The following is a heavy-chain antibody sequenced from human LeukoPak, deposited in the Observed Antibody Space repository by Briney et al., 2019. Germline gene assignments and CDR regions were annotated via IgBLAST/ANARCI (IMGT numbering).Heavy chain of an antibody. CDR3: ARAYGPGLRYYFDY. CDR1: GYTFTGYY. D-gene: IGHD3-10*01. J-gene: IGHJ4*02. Sequence: ASVTVSCKASGYTFTGYYMHWVRQAPGQGLEWMGWINPNGGGTNYAQKFQGWATMTRDTSISTAYMELSRLRSDDTAVYYCARAYGPGLRYYFDYWGQGTLVTVSS. V-gene: IGHV1-2*04. CDR2: INPNGGGT.